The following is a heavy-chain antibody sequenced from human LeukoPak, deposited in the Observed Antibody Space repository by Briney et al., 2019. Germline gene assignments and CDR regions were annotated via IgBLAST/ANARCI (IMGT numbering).Heavy chain of an antibody. CDR3: ARGTYYYDSSGYYRDDY. V-gene: IGHV3-21*01. J-gene: IGHJ4*02. D-gene: IGHD3-22*01. CDR1: GFTFSSYS. Sequence: PGGSLRLSCAASGFTFSSYSMNWVRQAPGKGLEWVSSISSSSSYIYYADSVKGRFTISRDNAKNSLYLQINSLRAEDTAVYYCARGTYYYDSSGYYRDDYWGQGTLVTVSS. CDR2: ISSSSSYI.